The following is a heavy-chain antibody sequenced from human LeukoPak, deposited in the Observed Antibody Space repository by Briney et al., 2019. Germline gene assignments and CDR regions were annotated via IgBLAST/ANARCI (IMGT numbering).Heavy chain of an antibody. CDR1: GYTLTGYY. V-gene: IGHV1-2*02. CDR3: AREGAGRNDY. Sequence: ASVKVSCKASGYTLTGYYMHWVRQSPGQGLEWMGWINPNSGGTNYAQKFQGRVTMTRDTSIITAYMELSRLESDDSAVYYCAREGAGRNDYWGQGTLVTVSS. CDR2: INPNSGGT. J-gene: IGHJ4*02. D-gene: IGHD1-1*01.